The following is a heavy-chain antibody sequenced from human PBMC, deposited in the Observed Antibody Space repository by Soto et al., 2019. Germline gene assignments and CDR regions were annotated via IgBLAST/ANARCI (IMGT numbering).Heavy chain of an antibody. V-gene: IGHV3-74*01. CDR2: IHSDGSST. J-gene: IGHJ3*01. CDR1: GFTFSYYW. CDR3: ARGDRGALDL. Sequence: EVQLVESGGGLVRPGGSLRLSYAASGFTFSYYWMHWVRQAPGKGLVWVSRIHSDGSSTTYADFVKGRFIISRDNARNTVDLQMNSARVEDTAVYYCARGDRGALDLWGQGTVVTVSS. D-gene: IGHD1-26*01.